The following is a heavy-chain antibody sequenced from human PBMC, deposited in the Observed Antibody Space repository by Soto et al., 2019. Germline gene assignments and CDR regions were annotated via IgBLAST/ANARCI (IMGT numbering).Heavy chain of an antibody. V-gene: IGHV1-18*04. CDR1: GYTFTSYG. CDR3: ASANSRSWYRGSHDAFDI. J-gene: IGHJ3*02. Sequence: VASVKVSCKASGYTFTSYGISWVRQAPGQGLEWMGWISAYNGNTNYAQKLQGRVTMTTDTSTSTAYMELRSLRSDDTAVYYCASANSRSWYRGSHDAFDIWGQGTMVTVSS. D-gene: IGHD6-13*01. CDR2: ISAYNGNT.